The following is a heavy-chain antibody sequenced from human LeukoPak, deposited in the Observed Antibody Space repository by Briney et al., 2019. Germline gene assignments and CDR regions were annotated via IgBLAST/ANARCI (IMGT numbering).Heavy chain of an antibody. D-gene: IGHD3-10*01. CDR2: IKQDGGEK. CDR1: GFTFSGYW. CDR3: ARDRGFGQADV. J-gene: IGHJ6*04. Sequence: PGGSLRLSCAASGFTFSGYWMSSLRQAPGKGLEWVANIKQDGGEKNYVDSVKGRFTISRDNAKNSLYLQMNSLRAEDTAVYYCARDRGFGQADVWGKGTTVTVSS. V-gene: IGHV3-7*01.